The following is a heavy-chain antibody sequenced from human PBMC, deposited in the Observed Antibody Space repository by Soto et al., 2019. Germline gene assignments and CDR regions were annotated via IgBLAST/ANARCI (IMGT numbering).Heavy chain of an antibody. CDR2: IYYSGST. J-gene: IGHJ4*02. CDR3: ASGYYGPSDY. V-gene: IGHV4-59*01. D-gene: IGHD3-10*01. CDR1: GGSISSYY. Sequence: SETLSLTCTVSGGSISSYYWSWIRQPPGKGLEWIGYIYYSGSTNYNPSLKSRVTISVDTSKNQFSLKLSSVTAADTAVYYCASGYYGPSDYWGQGTLVTVSS.